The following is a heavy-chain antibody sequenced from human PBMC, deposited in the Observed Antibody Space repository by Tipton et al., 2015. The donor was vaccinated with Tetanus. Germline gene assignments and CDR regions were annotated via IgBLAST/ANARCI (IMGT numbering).Heavy chain of an antibody. D-gene: IGHD3-3*02. CDR1: GFTFGSNP. J-gene: IGHJ4*02. CDR2: ISGSGGST. CDR3: AKEGLLAFDY. Sequence: SLRLSCAASGFTFGSNPMTWVRQAPGKGLEWVSSISGSGGSTYYADSVKGRFTISRDNSKNTLYLQMNSLRAEDTAVYYCAKEGLLAFDYWGQGTLVSVSS. V-gene: IGHV3-23*01.